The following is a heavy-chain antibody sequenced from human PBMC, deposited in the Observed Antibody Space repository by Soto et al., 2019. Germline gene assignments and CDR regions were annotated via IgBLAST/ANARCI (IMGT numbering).Heavy chain of an antibody. V-gene: IGHV3-23*01. CDR1: GFSFDTYA. CDR3: AKLGMTTINRDY. J-gene: IGHJ4*02. D-gene: IGHD5-12*01. Sequence: EAQLLESGGGLVQPGGSLRVSCAASGFSFDTYAMSWVRQAPGKGLEWVSTISGSGGNTYYADSVKGRFTISRDNSKNMLYLQMTSLRAEATALYYCAKLGMTTINRDYWGQGTQVTVSS. CDR2: ISGSGGNT.